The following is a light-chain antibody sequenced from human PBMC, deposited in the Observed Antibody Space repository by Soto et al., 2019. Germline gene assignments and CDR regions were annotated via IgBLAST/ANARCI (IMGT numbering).Light chain of an antibody. CDR3: QQYDSYSPLT. V-gene: IGKV3-15*01. CDR1: QSVSSN. CDR2: GAS. J-gene: IGKJ4*01. Sequence: EIVMTQSPATLSVSPGERATLSCRASQSVSSNLAWYQQKPGQAPRLLLYGASTRATGIPVRFSGSGFGTEFTLTISSLQPDDFATYYCQQYDSYSPLTFGGGTKVDIK.